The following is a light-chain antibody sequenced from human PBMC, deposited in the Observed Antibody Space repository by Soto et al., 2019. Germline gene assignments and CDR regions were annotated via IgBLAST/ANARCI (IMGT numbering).Light chain of an antibody. J-gene: IGKJ2*01. Sequence: DIQMTQSPSTLSASVGDRVTITCRAGQSISSWLAWYQQKPGKAPKLLIYHASSLESGVPSRFSGSGSGTEFTLTISSLQPDDFATYYCQQYNSYSLYTFGQGTKLEIK. V-gene: IGKV1-5*01. CDR1: QSISSW. CDR2: HAS. CDR3: QQYNSYSLYT.